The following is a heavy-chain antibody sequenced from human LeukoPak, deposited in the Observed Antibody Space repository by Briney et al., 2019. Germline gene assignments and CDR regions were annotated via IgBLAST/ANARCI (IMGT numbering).Heavy chain of an antibody. J-gene: IGHJ5*02. CDR3: ARSEGHRYHP. CDR1: GYTFTSNG. V-gene: IGHV1-18*01. CDR2: INNYNGDT. Sequence: GASVRVSCKASGYTFTSNGISWVRQAPGQGLQWMGCINNYNGDTKFSQKFQGRLTMTTDRSTSTAYMELRGLSSDDPAMYYCARSEGHRYHPWGQGTLVPVSS. D-gene: IGHD1-14*01.